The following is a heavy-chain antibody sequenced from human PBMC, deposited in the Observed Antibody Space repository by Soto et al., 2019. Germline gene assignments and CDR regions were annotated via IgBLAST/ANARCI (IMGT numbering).Heavy chain of an antibody. CDR2: INAGNGNT. J-gene: IGHJ6*03. D-gene: IGHD6-13*01. Sequence: ASVKVSCKASGYTFTSYAMHWVRQAPGQRLEWMGWINAGNGNTKYSQKFQGRVTITRNTSTSTAYMELSSLRSEDTAVYYCARGFYGYSSSWYGSSDYYYYMDVWGKGTTVTVSS. CDR3: ARGFYGYSSSWYGSSDYYYYMDV. CDR1: GYTFTSYA. V-gene: IGHV1-3*01.